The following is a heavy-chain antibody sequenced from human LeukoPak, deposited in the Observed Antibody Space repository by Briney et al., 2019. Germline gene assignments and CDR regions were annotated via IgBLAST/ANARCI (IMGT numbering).Heavy chain of an antibody. CDR3: ARDAIAVAGTFDY. J-gene: IGHJ4*02. CDR1: GYTFTSYD. Sequence: GASVKVSCTASGYTFTSYDINWVRQATGQGLEWMGWMNPNSGNTGYAQKFQGRVTMTRNTSISTAYMELSSLRSEDTAVYYCARDAIAVAGTFDYWGQGTLVTVSS. D-gene: IGHD6-19*01. V-gene: IGHV1-8*01. CDR2: MNPNSGNT.